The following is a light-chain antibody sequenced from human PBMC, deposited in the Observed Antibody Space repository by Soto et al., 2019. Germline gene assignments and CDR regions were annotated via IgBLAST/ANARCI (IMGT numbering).Light chain of an antibody. J-gene: IGKJ5*01. CDR1: QSVSSC. V-gene: IGKV3-11*01. Sequence: EIVLTQSPATLPLSPGERATLSCRASQSVSSCLAWYQQKPGQAPRLLIYDASNRATGIPARFSGSGSGTDFTLTISSLEPEDFAVYYCQQRSNWPGTFGQGTRLEIK. CDR2: DAS. CDR3: QQRSNWPGT.